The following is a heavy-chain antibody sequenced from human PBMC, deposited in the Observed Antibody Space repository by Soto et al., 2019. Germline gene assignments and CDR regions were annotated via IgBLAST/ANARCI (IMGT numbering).Heavy chain of an antibody. CDR3: ARGYNGNVDY. CDR2: TYYRSKWYN. J-gene: IGHJ4*02. D-gene: IGHD5-12*01. V-gene: IGHV6-1*01. Sequence: SQTLSLTCAISGDSVSSNGDTWNWIRQSPSRGLEWLGRTYYRSKWYNDYAVSVKSRITINPDTSKNQFSLQLSSVTPEDTAVYYCARGYNGNVDYWGQGTLVTVSS. CDR1: GDSVSSNGDT.